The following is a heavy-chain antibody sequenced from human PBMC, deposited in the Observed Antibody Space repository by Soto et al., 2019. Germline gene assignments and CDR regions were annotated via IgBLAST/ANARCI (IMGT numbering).Heavy chain of an antibody. J-gene: IGHJ5*02. V-gene: IGHV6-1*01. D-gene: IGHD5-12*01. Sequence: SQTLSLTCAISGDSVSSNTASWNWIRQSPSRGLEWLGRTYFRSKWYNDYAVSVKSRIIIDPDTSNNQFSLQLNSVTPEDTAVYFCAKGDNLGPKTGYAFDPWGQGIMVTVSS. CDR1: GDSVSSNTAS. CDR3: AKGDNLGPKTGYAFDP. CDR2: TYFRSKWYN.